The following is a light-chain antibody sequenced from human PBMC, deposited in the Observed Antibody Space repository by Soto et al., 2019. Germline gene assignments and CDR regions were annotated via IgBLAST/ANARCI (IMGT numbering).Light chain of an antibody. CDR2: KAS. CDR3: QQYNSVSLLT. CDR1: QSISSC. J-gene: IGKJ4*02. Sequence: IEVTQSPSSLSASLGDRVTITCRASQSISSCLAWYQQKPGKAPKLLIYKASTLESGVPSRFSGSGSGTEFTLTISSLQPDDLATYYCQQYNSVSLLTFGGGTKVDIK. V-gene: IGKV1-5*03.